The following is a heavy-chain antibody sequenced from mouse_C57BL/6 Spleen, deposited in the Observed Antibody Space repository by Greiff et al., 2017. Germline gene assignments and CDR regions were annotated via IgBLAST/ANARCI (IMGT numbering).Heavy chain of an antibody. Sequence: QVHVKQPGAELVKPGASVKLSCKASGYTFTSYWMQWVKQRPGQGLEWIGEIDPSDSYTNYNQKFKGKATLTVATSSSTAYMQLSSLTSEDSAVYYCARRGYYVGWYFDVWGTGTTVTVSS. CDR1: GYTFTSYW. CDR3: ARRGYYVGWYFDV. V-gene: IGHV1-50*01. D-gene: IGHD2-3*01. J-gene: IGHJ1*03. CDR2: IDPSDSYT.